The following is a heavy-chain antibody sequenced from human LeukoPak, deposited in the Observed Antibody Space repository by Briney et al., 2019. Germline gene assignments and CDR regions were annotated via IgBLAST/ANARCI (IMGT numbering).Heavy chain of an antibody. V-gene: IGHV4-39*01. D-gene: IGHD3-22*01. CDR3: ARHGGYYYDSSGYSNWFDP. Sequence: PSETLSLTCTVSGGSISSSSYYWGWIRQPPGKGLEWIGSIYYSGSTYYNPSPKSRVTISVDTSKNQFSLKLSSVTAADTAVYYCARHGGYYYDSSGYSNWFDPWGQGTLVTVSS. CDR1: GGSISSSSYY. J-gene: IGHJ5*02. CDR2: IYYSGST.